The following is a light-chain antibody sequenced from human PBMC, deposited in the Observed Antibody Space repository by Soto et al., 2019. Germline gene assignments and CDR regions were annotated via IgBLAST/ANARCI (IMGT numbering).Light chain of an antibody. Sequence: QSVLTQPPSVSGAPGPRAPISCTGSSFRIGAGYDVHWYQQLPGRAPTLLIYANNTRPSGVPDRFSGSRSGTSASLVITGLQAEDEADYYCHFDDSSLSGAVFVEGTKLTVL. CDR2: ANN. V-gene: IGLV1-40*01. CDR1: SFRIGAGYD. J-gene: IGLJ3*02. CDR3: HFDDSSLSGAV.